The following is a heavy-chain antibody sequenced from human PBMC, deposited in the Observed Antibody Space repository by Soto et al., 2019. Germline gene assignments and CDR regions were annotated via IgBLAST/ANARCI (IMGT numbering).Heavy chain of an antibody. D-gene: IGHD2-8*01. CDR2: IDPSDSYT. Sequence: PGESLKMSCNGSGYSFTIYWISWVRQMPGKGLEWMGRIDPSDSYTNYSPSFQGHVTISADKSISTAYLQWSSLKALDTAMYYCAAGGLNGGWFDPWGQGTLVTVSS. CDR3: AAGGLNGGWFDP. J-gene: IGHJ5*02. CDR1: GYSFTIYW. V-gene: IGHV5-10-1*01.